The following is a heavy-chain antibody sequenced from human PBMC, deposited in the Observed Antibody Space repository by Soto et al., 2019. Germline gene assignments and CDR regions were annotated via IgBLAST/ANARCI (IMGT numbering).Heavy chain of an antibody. V-gene: IGHV6-1*01. Sequence: SQTLSLTCVISGDSVSSNSAAWNWIRQSPSRGLEWLGRTYYRSKWYNDYAVSVKSRITINPDTSKNQFSLQLNSVTPEDTAVYYCARSTGIAVAGTFDYWGQGTLVTVSS. CDR3: ARSTGIAVAGTFDY. CDR1: GDSVSSNSAA. CDR2: TYYRSKWYN. D-gene: IGHD6-19*01. J-gene: IGHJ4*02.